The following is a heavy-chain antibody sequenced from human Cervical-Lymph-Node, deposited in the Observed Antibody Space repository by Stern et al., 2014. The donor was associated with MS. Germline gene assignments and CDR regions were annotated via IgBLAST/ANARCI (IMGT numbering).Heavy chain of an antibody. CDR1: GFTFSSYA. CDR3: ARDRGSSSWYSGWIDS. CDR2: ISHDGRNE. Sequence: VQLEESGGGVVQPGWSLRLSCAASGFTFSSYALHWVRQTPGKGLEWLGRISHDGRNEHYADSVKGRITIYRDNSKNTLYLQMNSLKPEDTAVYYCARDRGSSSWYSGWIDSWGQGTLVIAS. D-gene: IGHD6-13*01. V-gene: IGHV3-30*01. J-gene: IGHJ5*01.